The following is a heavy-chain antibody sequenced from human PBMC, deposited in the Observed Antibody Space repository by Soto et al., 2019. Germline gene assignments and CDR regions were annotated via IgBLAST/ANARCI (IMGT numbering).Heavy chain of an antibody. J-gene: IGHJ6*02. CDR2: IYSGGST. CDR3: ARDRRRVHKYYDILTGSDKTYYYYGMDV. Sequence: GGSLRLSCAASGFTVSSNYMSWVRQAPGKGLEWVSIIYSGGSTYYADSVKGRFTISRDNSKNTLYLQMNSLRAEDTAVYYCARDRRRVHKYYDILTGSDKTYYYYGMDVWGQGTTVTVSS. CDR1: GFTVSSNY. V-gene: IGHV3-66*01. D-gene: IGHD3-9*01.